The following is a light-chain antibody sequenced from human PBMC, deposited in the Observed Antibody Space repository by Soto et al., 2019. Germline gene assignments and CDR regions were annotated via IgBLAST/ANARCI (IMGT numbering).Light chain of an antibody. CDR1: SSDVGVYNY. V-gene: IGLV2-14*03. CDR2: DVS. CDR3: SSYTSSSTYV. J-gene: IGLJ1*01. Sequence: QSALTQPASVSGSPGQSITISCTGTSSDVGVYNYVSWYPHHPGTAPKLMIYDVSNRPSGVSNRVSGSQSGNTASLTISGVQAEDEADYYCSSYTSSSTYVLGTGTKVTVL.